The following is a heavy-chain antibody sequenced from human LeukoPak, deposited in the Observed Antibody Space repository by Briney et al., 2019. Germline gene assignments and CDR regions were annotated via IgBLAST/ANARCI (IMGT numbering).Heavy chain of an antibody. D-gene: IGHD6-13*01. CDR2: ITDSGSI. J-gene: IGHJ4*02. CDR3: ARSVYSTNADS. V-gene: IGHV4-34*01. Sequence: PSETLSLTCAVYGGSSSGYYWSWTRQPPGKGLEWIGEITDSGSINYNSSLESRVTISLDTSKNQLSLKLSSVTAADTAVYYCARSVYSTNADSWGQGTLVTVSS. CDR1: GGSSSGYY.